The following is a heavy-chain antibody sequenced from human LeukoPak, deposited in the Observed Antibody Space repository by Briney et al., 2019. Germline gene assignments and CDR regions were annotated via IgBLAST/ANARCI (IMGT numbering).Heavy chain of an antibody. CDR1: GFTFSSYS. Sequence: GGSLRLSCAASGFTFSSYSMNWVRQAPGKGLEWVSYISSSSTIYYADSVKGRFTISRDNAKNSLYLQMNSLRAEDTTVYYCARGSDYDYVWGSYRYKTPFDYWGQGTLVTVSS. J-gene: IGHJ4*02. CDR2: ISSSSTI. D-gene: IGHD3-16*02. V-gene: IGHV3-48*01. CDR3: ARGSDYDYVWGSYRYKTPFDY.